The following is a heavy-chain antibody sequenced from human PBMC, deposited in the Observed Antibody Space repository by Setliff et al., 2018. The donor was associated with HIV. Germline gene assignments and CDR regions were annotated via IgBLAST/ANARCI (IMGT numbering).Heavy chain of an antibody. Sequence: SETLSLTCTVSGASFNDYYWSWIRQPPGKGLEWLGYIHYTGSTNYNPSLRSRVTISLDPSKKQFSLKLNSVTAADTAVYYCVREGMPGTSVGNWGQGTLVTVSS. CDR3: VREGMPGTSVGN. CDR2: IHYTGST. D-gene: IGHD6-13*01. V-gene: IGHV4-59*01. J-gene: IGHJ4*02. CDR1: GASFNDYY.